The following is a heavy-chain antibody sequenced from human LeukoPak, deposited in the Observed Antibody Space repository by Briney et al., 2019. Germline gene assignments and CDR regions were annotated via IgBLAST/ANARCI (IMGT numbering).Heavy chain of an antibody. V-gene: IGHV3-64*01. CDR1: GFTFSSYA. D-gene: IGHD2-21*02. CDR3: ASEVTALKIGWAFDI. Sequence: GGSLGLSCAASGFTFSSYAMHWVRQAPGKGLEYVSAISSNGGSTYYANSVKGRFTISRDNSKNTLYLQMGSLRAEDMAVYYCASEVTALKIGWAFDIWGQGTMVTVSS. CDR2: ISSNGGST. J-gene: IGHJ3*02.